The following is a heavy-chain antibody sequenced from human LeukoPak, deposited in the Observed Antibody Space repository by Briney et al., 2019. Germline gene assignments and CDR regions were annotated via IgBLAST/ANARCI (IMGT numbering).Heavy chain of an antibody. J-gene: IGHJ4*02. V-gene: IGHV4-39*07. CDR3: ARDLAYNWNDAGDY. D-gene: IGHD1-1*01. CDR2: IYYSGST. Sequence: SETLSLTCTVSGGSISSSSYYWGWIRQPPGKGLEWIGSIYYSGSTYYNPSLKSRVTISVDTSKNQFSLKLSSVTAADTAVYYCARDLAYNWNDAGDYWGQGTLVTVSS. CDR1: GGSISSSSYY.